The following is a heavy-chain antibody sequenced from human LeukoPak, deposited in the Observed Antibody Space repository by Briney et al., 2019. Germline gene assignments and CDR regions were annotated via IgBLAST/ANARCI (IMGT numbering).Heavy chain of an antibody. D-gene: IGHD3-22*01. Sequence: PGGSLRLSCAASGFTFSHAWMSWVRQAPGKGLEWVGRIKSKTDGGTTDYAAPVKGRFTISRDDSKNTLFLEVNSLKTEDTAVYYCTTNPTYYYDSSGFPLWGQGTLVTVSS. CDR3: TTNPTYYYDSSGFPL. CDR1: GFTFSHAW. CDR2: IKSKTDGGTT. J-gene: IGHJ1*01. V-gene: IGHV3-15*01.